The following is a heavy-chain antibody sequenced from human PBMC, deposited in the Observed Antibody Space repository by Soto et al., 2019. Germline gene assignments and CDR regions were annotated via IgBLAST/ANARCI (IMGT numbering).Heavy chain of an antibody. CDR3: ARGITYDFWSGYSSYYYYYYMDV. J-gene: IGHJ6*03. V-gene: IGHV4-34*01. CDR1: GGSFSGYY. D-gene: IGHD3-3*01. CDR2: INHSGST. Sequence: QVQLQQWGAGLLKPSETLSLTCAVYGGSFSGYYWSWIRQPPGKGLEWIGEINHSGSTNYNPSLKSRVTISVDTSKNQVSLKLSSVTAADTAVYYCARGITYDFWSGYSSYYYYYYMDVWGKGTTVTVSS.